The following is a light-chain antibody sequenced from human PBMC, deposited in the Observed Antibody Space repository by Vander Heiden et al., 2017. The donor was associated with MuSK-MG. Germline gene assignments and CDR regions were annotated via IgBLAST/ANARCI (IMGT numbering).Light chain of an antibody. CDR2: GAT. CDR3: QQYGSSPFT. J-gene: IGKJ3*01. Sequence: EIVLTQSPGTLSLSPGDRATLSRRATHSVSSSYFASYQQKPDQPTRLLFCGATSRATGIPDRCGGSGSGKVFTLTISRLEPEDVAVYYCQQYGSSPFTFGPGTKVDIK. V-gene: IGKV3-20*01. CDR1: HSVSSSY.